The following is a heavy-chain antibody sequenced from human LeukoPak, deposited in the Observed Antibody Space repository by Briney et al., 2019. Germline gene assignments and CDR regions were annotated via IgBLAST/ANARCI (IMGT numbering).Heavy chain of an antibody. CDR1: GYTFAGYY. J-gene: IGHJ4*02. V-gene: IGHV1-8*02. D-gene: IGHD5-12*01. Sequence: ASVKVSCKASGYTFAGYYMHWVRQAPGQGLEWMGWMNPNSGNTGYAQKFQGRVTMTRNTSISTAYMELSSLRSEDTAVYYCARAYRTRRGDDWGQGTLVTVSS. CDR3: ARAYRTRRGDD. CDR2: MNPNSGNT.